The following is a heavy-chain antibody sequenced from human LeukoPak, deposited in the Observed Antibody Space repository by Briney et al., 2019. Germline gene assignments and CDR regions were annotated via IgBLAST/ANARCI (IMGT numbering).Heavy chain of an antibody. J-gene: IGHJ6*02. CDR3: ARDAKVGDCSSTSCPTGMDV. Sequence: GGSLRLSCAASGFSFDTYAMHWVRQAPGQGLEWVALIWHDGSHKFYSNSVRGQFTISRDNSKNTVYLQMNNLRPDDTAVYYCARDAKVGDCSSTSCPTGMDVWGQGTTVTVSS. V-gene: IGHV3-33*01. D-gene: IGHD2-2*01. CDR1: GFSFDTYA. CDR2: IWHDGSHK.